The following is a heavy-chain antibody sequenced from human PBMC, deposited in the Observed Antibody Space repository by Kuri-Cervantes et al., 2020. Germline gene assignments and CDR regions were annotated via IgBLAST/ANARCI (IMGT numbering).Heavy chain of an antibody. J-gene: IGHJ6*03. CDR2: INQDGSDM. Sequence: LSLTCAGSEFPFSFYWMTWVRQAPGKGLEWVATINQDGSDMHYVDSVKGRFTISRDNAKNSLYLQMNSLRAEDTAVYYCAKGPSTVTTSYVYYYYYYYMDVWGKGTTVTVSS. V-gene: IGHV3-7*03. CDR1: EFPFSFYW. D-gene: IGHD4-17*01. CDR3: AKGPSTVTTSYVYYYYYYYMDV.